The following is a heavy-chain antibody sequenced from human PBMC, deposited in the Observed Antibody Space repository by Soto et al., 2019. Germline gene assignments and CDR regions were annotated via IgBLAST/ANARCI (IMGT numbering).Heavy chain of an antibody. CDR3: ARLGCSGGSCPRHWFDP. J-gene: IGHJ5*02. V-gene: IGHV1-69*02. CDR2: IIPILGIA. CDR1: GGTFSSYT. Sequence: SVKVSCKASGGTFSSYTISWVRQAPGQGLEWMGRIIPILGIANYAQKFQGRVTITADKSTSTAYMELSSLRSEDTAVYYCARLGCSGGSCPRHWFDPWDQGTLVTVSS. D-gene: IGHD2-15*01.